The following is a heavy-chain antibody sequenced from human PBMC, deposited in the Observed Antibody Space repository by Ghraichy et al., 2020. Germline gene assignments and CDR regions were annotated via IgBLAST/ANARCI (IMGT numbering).Heavy chain of an antibody. CDR3: ARVWYSSAWPRDFYWYFEL. J-gene: IGHJ2*01. CDR1: GGSFSSYA. V-gene: IGHV1-69*13. Sequence: SVKVSCKASGGSFSSYAISWVRQAPGQGLEWMGGIIPIFGTANYAQKSQGRVTMTADESTSTAYMELSSLRSEDTAVYYCARVWYSSAWPRDFYWYFELWGCGTLVTVSS. CDR2: IIPIFGTA. D-gene: IGHD6-19*01.